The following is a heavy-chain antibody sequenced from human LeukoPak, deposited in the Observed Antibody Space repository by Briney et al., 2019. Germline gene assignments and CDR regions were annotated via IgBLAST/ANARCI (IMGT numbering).Heavy chain of an antibody. V-gene: IGHV4-59*01. CDR1: GGSISSYY. J-gene: IGHJ4*02. CDR2: IYYSGST. Sequence: SETLSLTCPVSGGSISSYYWSWIRQPPGTGLEWIGYIYYSGSTNYNPSLKCRVTISVDTSKNQFSLKLSSVTAADTAVYYCARGSIAALGYWGQGTLVTVSS. D-gene: IGHD6-6*01. CDR3: ARGSIAALGY.